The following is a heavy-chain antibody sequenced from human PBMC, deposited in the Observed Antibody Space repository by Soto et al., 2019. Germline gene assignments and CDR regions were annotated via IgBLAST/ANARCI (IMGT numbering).Heavy chain of an antibody. J-gene: IGHJ4*02. CDR3: ARDAERVPAAFDS. D-gene: IGHD2-2*01. CDR1: GGSMSSGVYS. V-gene: IGHV4-30-2*01. CDR2: IYHSGST. Sequence: SETLSLTCAVSGGSMSSGVYSWNWIRQPPGKGLEWIGYIYHSGSTYYNPSLKSRVTISLDMSKNQFSLNLSSVTAADTAVYYCARDAERVPAAFDSWGQGTPVTVSS.